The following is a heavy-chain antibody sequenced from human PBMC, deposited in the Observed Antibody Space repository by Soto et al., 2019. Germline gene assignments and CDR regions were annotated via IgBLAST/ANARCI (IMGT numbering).Heavy chain of an antibody. V-gene: IGHV4-39*01. CDR1: GGSLSRNNNY. Sequence: SETLSLTCRVSGGSLSRNNNYWGWLRKPPGKGLEWIGSLYYTDYTDSNPSLRSRVTISVDTSKNQFSLKLTSVTAADTAVYYCARRYCSSTSCYNWFDPWGQGTLVTVSS. J-gene: IGHJ5*02. D-gene: IGHD2-2*01. CDR3: ARRYCSSTSCYNWFDP. CDR2: LYYTDYT.